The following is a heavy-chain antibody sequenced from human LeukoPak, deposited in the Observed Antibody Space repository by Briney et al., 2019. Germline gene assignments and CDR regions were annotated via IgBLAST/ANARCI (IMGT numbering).Heavy chain of an antibody. J-gene: IGHJ2*01. CDR1: GYTLTELS. D-gene: IGHD1-26*01. CDR3: ATGMSGSYQNWYFDL. CDR2: FDPKDGET. V-gene: IGHV1-24*01. Sequence: PEASVKVSCKVSGYTLTELSMHWVRQAPGKGLEWMGGFDPKDGETIYAQKFQGRVTMTEDTSTDTAYMELSSLRSEDTAVYYCATGMSGSYQNWYFDLWGRGTLVTVSS.